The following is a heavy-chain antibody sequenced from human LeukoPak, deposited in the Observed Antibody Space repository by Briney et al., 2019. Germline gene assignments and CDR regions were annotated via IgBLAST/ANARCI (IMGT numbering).Heavy chain of an antibody. CDR3: ARGMKYYDFWSGYLS. CDR1: GFTFSSYG. V-gene: IGHV3-33*01. D-gene: IGHD3-3*01. J-gene: IGHJ4*02. Sequence: GGSLRLSCAASGFTFSSYGMHWVRQAPGKGLEWVAVIWYDGSNKYYADSVKGRFTVPRDNSKNTLYLQMNSLRAEDTAVYYCARGMKYYDFWSGYLSWGQGTLVTVSS. CDR2: IWYDGSNK.